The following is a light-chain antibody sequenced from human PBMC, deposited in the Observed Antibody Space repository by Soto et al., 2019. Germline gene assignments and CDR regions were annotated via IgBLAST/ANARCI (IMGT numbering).Light chain of an antibody. CDR1: QSISDW. CDR3: QQYNSYS. J-gene: IGKJ1*01. CDR2: DIS. Sequence: DIQMTQSPSTLSASVGDRVTITCRASQSISDWLAWYQQKPGKAPKLLIYDISNLEIGVPSRFSGSGSGTEFTLTISRLQPDDFATYYCQQYNSYSFGQGTKVDIK. V-gene: IGKV1-5*01.